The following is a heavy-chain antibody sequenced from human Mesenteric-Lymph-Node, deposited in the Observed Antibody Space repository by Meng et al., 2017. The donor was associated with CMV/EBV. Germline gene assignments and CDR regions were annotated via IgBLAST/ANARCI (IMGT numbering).Heavy chain of an antibody. Sequence: CAALGFTFDDYGMSWVRQAPGKGLDWVSGINWNGGSTGYADSVKGRFTISRDNAKNSLYLQMNSLRAEDTALYYCARRTGRGRIDYWGQGTLVTVSS. D-gene: IGHD1-1*01. CDR2: INWNGGST. J-gene: IGHJ4*02. V-gene: IGHV3-20*04. CDR1: GFTFDDYG. CDR3: ARRTGRGRIDY.